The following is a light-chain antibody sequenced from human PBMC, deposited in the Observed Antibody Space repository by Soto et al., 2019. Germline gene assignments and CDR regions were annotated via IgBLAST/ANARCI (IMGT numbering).Light chain of an antibody. CDR2: DND. CDR3: GTWDDSLVSYV. Sequence: QSALTQPPSVSAAPGQRVTVSCSGTSKNIGDNHVSWYQHVPGMAPKLVVYDNDRRPSELPGRFSGSKSGTSATLVITGLQTGDEADYYCGTWDDSLVSYVFGTGTRSPS. J-gene: IGLJ1*01. V-gene: IGLV1-51*01. CDR1: SKNIGDNH.